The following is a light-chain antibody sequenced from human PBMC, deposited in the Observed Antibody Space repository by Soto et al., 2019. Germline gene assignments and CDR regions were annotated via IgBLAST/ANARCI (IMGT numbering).Light chain of an antibody. J-gene: IGKJ1*01. CDR3: QQYST. Sequence: DIQMTQSPSTLSASVGDRVTITCRASQSISSWLAWYQQKPGKAPKLLIYKASSLESGVPSRFSGSGSGTEFTLPISSLQPDDFATYYCQQYSTFGQGTKVEIK. CDR2: KAS. CDR1: QSISSW. V-gene: IGKV1-5*03.